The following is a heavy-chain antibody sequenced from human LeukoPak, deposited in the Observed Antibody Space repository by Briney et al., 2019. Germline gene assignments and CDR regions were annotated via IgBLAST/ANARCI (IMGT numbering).Heavy chain of an antibody. D-gene: IGHD5-24*01. Sequence: GGCLRLSCAASGFTFSSYGMHWVRQAPGNGLEWVAVISYDGSNKYYADSVKGRFTISRDNSKNTLYLQMNSLRAEDTAVYYCAKDVSQRRDGYNYFDYWGQGTLVTVSS. J-gene: IGHJ4*02. CDR1: GFTFSSYG. CDR3: AKDVSQRRDGYNYFDY. V-gene: IGHV3-30*18. CDR2: ISYDGSNK.